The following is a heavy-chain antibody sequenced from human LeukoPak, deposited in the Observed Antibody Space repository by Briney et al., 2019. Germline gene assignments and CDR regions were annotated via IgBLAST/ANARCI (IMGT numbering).Heavy chain of an antibody. CDR3: ARDLSITMIVVVIPLAFDI. V-gene: IGHV4-39*07. J-gene: IGHJ3*02. D-gene: IGHD3-22*01. Sequence: ASETLSLTCTVSGGSISSSSYYWGWIRQPPGKGLEWIGSIYYSVSTYDNPSLKSRVTISVDTSKNQLSLKLSSVTAADTAVYYCARDLSITMIVVVIPLAFDIWGQGTMVTVSS. CDR1: GGSISSSSYY. CDR2: IYYSVST.